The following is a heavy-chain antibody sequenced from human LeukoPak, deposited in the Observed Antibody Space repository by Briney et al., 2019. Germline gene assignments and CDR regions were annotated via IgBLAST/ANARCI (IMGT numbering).Heavy chain of an antibody. CDR2: ISIDESQK. D-gene: IGHD2-15*01. CDR1: GFTFTNYA. Sequence: GRSLRLSCTGSGFTFTNYAIHWVRQAPGKGLEWVTVISIDESQKYYADSVKGRFSISRDNSKNSLYLQLNSLRAEDTAIYYCARVNVVRGAGGFDYWGQGTLVTVSS. V-gene: IGHV3-30-3*01. J-gene: IGHJ4*02. CDR3: ARVNVVRGAGGFDY.